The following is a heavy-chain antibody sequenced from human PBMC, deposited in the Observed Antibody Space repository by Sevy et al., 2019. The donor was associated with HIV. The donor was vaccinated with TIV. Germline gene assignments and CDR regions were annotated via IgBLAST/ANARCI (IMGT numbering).Heavy chain of an antibody. CDR3: RGVGTTTNFDY. V-gene: IGHV3-23*01. CDR2: ISGSGGSI. CDR1: GFIFNSYG. D-gene: IGHD1-26*01. J-gene: IGHJ4*02. Sequence: GGSLRLSCAASGFIFNSYGMSWVRQAPGMGMEWVSGISGSGGSIYYADSVKGRFTISRDNFKNTLYLQMNSLRAEDTAVYYCRGVGTTTNFDYWGQRTLVTVSS.